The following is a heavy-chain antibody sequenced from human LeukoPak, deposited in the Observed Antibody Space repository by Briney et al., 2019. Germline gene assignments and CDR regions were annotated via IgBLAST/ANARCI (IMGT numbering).Heavy chain of an antibody. CDR1: GFTFRSHA. CDR3: AQKGGADY. CDR2: IYENGGTT. V-gene: IGHV3-23*01. J-gene: IGHJ4*02. D-gene: IGHD2-15*01. Sequence: GGSLRLSCVGSGFTFRSHAMSWVRQAPEKGLEFVSGIYENGGTTYYADSVKGRFSISRDNSKNTLYLQMDSLRGEDTAVYYCAQKGGADYWGQGTLVTVSS.